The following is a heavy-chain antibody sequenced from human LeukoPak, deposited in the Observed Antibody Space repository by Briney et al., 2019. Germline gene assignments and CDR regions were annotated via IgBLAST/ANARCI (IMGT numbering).Heavy chain of an antibody. CDR2: INPNSGGT. V-gene: IGHV1-2*06. CDR1: GGTFSSYA. J-gene: IGHJ4*02. CDR3: ARAAYYYDGSGYYLGD. D-gene: IGHD3-22*01. Sequence: ASVKVSCKASGGTFSSYAISWVRQAPGQGLEWMGRINPNSGGTDYAQKFQARVTMTRDTSISTAYMELSRLRSDDTALYYCARAAYYYDGSGYYLGDWGQGTLVTVSS.